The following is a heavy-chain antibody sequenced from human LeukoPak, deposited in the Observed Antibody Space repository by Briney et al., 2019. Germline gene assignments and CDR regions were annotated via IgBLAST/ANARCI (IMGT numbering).Heavy chain of an antibody. V-gene: IGHV3-23*01. CDR2: ISGSGDST. Sequence: GGSLRLSCTASGLTYSSFAMSWVRQAPGKGLEWVSVISGSGDSTYYAGSVKGRFTISRDNSKNTLYLQMNSLRAEDTAIYYCAKSSSSNCYSPHDHWGQGTLVTVSS. CDR3: AKSSSSNCYSPHDH. D-gene: IGHD2-2*01. J-gene: IGHJ4*02. CDR1: GLTYSSFA.